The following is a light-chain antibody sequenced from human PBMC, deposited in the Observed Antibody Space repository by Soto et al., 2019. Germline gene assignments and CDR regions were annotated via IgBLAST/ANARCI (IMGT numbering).Light chain of an antibody. CDR1: SSDVGSYNL. CDR3: CSYATSSTYV. V-gene: IGLV2-23*01. CDR2: EGN. Sequence: QSVLTQPASVSGSPGQSITISCTGTSSDVGSYNLVSWYQQHPGKAPKLIIYEGNKRPSGVSNRFSGSKSGNTASLTISGLQAEDEADYYCCSYATSSTYVFGTGTKLTVL. J-gene: IGLJ1*01.